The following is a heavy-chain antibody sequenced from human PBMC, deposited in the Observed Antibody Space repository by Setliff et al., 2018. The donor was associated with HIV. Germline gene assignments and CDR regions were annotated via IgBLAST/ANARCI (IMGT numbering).Heavy chain of an antibody. Sequence: GGSLRLSCAASGFTFSSYAMHWVRQAPGKGLEWVAVISYDGSSKYYADSVKGRFTISRDNSKNTLYLQMNSLRAEDTAVYYCAKSGSSSWPEHWGQGTLVTVSS. CDR1: GFTFSSYA. CDR2: ISYDGSSK. J-gene: IGHJ1*01. CDR3: AKSGSSSWPEH. V-gene: IGHV3-30*07. D-gene: IGHD6-13*01.